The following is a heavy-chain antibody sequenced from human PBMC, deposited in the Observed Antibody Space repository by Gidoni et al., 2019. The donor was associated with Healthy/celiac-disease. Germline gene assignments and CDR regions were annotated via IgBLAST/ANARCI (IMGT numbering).Heavy chain of an antibody. Sequence: QLQLQESGPGLVKPSETLSLTCTVSGGSISSSSYYWGWIRQPPGKGLEWIGSIYYSGSTYYNPSLKSRVTISVDTSKNQFSLKLSSVTAADTAVYYCARHGAESYYYDSSGYPDWGQGTLVTVSS. CDR2: IYYSGST. D-gene: IGHD3-22*01. J-gene: IGHJ4*02. V-gene: IGHV4-39*01. CDR3: ARHGAESYYYDSSGYPD. CDR1: GGSISSSSYY.